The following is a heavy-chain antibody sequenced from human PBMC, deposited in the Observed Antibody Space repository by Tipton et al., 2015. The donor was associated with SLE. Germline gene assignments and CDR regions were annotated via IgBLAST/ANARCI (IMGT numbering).Heavy chain of an antibody. Sequence: QSGPEVKKPGASVKVSCKASGYTFTDYYFHWVRQAPGQGLEWMGWINPKSGGTKYAQHFQGRVTVTRDTSSRTVYMELSGLTSDDTAVYFCAQKFGDYLFRYWGQGTLVTVSS. V-gene: IGHV1-2*02. CDR3: AQKFGDYLFRY. D-gene: IGHD4-17*01. CDR2: INPKSGGT. CDR1: GYTFTDYY. J-gene: IGHJ1*01.